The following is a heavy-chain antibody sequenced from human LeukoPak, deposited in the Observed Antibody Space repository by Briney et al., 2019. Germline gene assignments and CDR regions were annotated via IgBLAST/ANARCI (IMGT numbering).Heavy chain of an antibody. CDR2: IWSDGTRT. D-gene: IGHD7-27*01. CDR1: GFIFSNYN. CDR3: AKNLYSGTWGEVFDY. Sequence: GTSLRPSCDTSGFIFSNYNIQWVRQAPGKGLEWVAVIWSDGTRTEYTDSAKGRFSISRDNSKNTVYLQMNSLRVEDTAVYYCAKNLYSGTWGEVFDYWGQGTLVSVSS. V-gene: IGHV3-33*06. J-gene: IGHJ4*02.